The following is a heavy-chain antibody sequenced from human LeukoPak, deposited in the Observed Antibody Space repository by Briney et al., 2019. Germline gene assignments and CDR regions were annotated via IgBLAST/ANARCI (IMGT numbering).Heavy chain of an antibody. CDR1: GYTFTSYY. D-gene: IGHD2-2*03. Sequence: GASVKVSCKASGYTFTSYYMHWVRQAPGQGLEWMGIINPSGGSTSYAQKFQGRVTMTRDTSTSTVYMELSSLRSEDTAVYYCARDRGYCSSTSCYSDAFDIWGQGTMVTVSS. V-gene: IGHV1-46*01. CDR2: INPSGGST. J-gene: IGHJ3*02. CDR3: ARDRGYCSSTSCYSDAFDI.